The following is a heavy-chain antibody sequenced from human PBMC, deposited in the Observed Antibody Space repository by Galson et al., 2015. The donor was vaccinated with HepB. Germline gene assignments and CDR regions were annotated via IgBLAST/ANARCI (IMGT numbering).Heavy chain of an antibody. Sequence: SVKVSCKASGYIFTDYYIHWVRQAPGQGLEWIGRINPNSGGTNHAQNFQDRVTMTRDTSISTAYMELSGLRFDDTALYYCARGQDGLVASWGQGTLVTVSS. V-gene: IGHV1-2*06. CDR1: GYIFTDYY. J-gene: IGHJ1*01. CDR2: INPNSGGT. D-gene: IGHD2-15*01. CDR3: ARGQDGLVAS.